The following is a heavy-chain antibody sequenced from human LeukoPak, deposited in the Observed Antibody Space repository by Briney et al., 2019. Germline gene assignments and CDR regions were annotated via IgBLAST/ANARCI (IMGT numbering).Heavy chain of an antibody. CDR2: IKTDGSRT. J-gene: IGHJ6*03. CDR3: ARVYELREEDYYYYYMDV. V-gene: IGHV3-74*01. CDR1: GFTFSNYW. D-gene: IGHD5/OR15-5a*01. Sequence: GGSLRLSCVASGFTFSNYWMHWVRQAPGKGLGWVSRIKTDGSRTNYADSVKGRFTISRDNAKNSLYLQMNSLRAEDTALYYCARVYELREEDYYYYYMDVWGKGTTVTVSS.